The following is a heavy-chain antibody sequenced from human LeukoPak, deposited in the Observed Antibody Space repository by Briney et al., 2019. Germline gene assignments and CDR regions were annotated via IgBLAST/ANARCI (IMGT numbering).Heavy chain of an antibody. J-gene: IGHJ4*02. CDR2: ISDRSDTI. D-gene: IGHD1-26*01. CDR1: GFTFSSYA. Sequence: GGSLRLSCAASGFTFSSYAMIWVRQTPGKGLEWVSIISDRSDTIYYADFVKGRFTISRDFSKNTVFLHMNSLRAEDTAVYYCAPHPSPLLHDFDYWGQGTLVTVSS. CDR3: APHPSPLLHDFDY. V-gene: IGHV3-23*01.